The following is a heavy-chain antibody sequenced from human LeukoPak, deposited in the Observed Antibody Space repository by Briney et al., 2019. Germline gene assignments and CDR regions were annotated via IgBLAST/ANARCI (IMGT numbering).Heavy chain of an antibody. V-gene: IGHV3-23*01. Sequence: GGSLRLSCAASGFTFSTYTMSWVRQAPGKGLEWVSTISGSGGSTYSADSVKGRFSISRDNSKNTLYLQMNNLRAEDTAVYYCAKEGGDTWTNFYFHYWGQGTLVTVPS. CDR1: GFTFSTYT. J-gene: IGHJ4*02. CDR3: AKEGGDTWTNFYFHY. CDR2: ISGSGGST. D-gene: IGHD1-20*01.